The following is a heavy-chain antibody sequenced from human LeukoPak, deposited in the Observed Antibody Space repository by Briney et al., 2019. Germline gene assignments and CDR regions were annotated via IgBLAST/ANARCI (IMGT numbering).Heavy chain of an antibody. CDR2: ISAYNGDT. CDR3: ARDTQKSSGWYRFDP. Sequence: ASVKVSCKASGYTFTSYGISWVRQAPGQGLEWMGWISAYNGDTNYAQKLQGRVTMTTDTSTSTAYMELRSLRSDDTAVYYCARDTQKSSGWYRFDPWGQGTLVTVSS. D-gene: IGHD6-19*01. CDR1: GYTFTSYG. J-gene: IGHJ5*02. V-gene: IGHV1-18*01.